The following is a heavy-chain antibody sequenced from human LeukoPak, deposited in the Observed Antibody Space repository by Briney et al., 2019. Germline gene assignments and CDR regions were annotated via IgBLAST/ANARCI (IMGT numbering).Heavy chain of an antibody. CDR2: INPSGGST. V-gene: IGHV1-46*01. CDR1: GYAFTSYY. CDR3: ARTEVSGSYCFDY. J-gene: IGHJ4*02. Sequence: ASVKVSCKASGYAFTSYYMHWVRQAPGQGLGWMGIINPSGGSTSYAQKFQGRVTMTRDMSTSTVYMELSSLRSEDTAVYYCARTEVSGSYCFDYWGQGTLVTVSS. D-gene: IGHD1-26*01.